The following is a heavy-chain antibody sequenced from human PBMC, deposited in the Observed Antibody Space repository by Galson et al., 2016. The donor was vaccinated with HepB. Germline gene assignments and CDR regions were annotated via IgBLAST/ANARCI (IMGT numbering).Heavy chain of an antibody. J-gene: IGHJ4*02. CDR3: AKKRGGAWDFDF. D-gene: IGHD3-10*01. CDR2: ISAFSGAT. CDR1: GYTFSDFC. V-gene: IGHV1-2*06. Sequence: SVKVSCKASGYTFSDFCIHWVRQAPGQGLEWMGRISAFSGATIYAQKFQGAVTMTKDRSINTAFMELNSLKSDDTAVYYCAKKRGGAWDFDFWGQGTLVTVSS.